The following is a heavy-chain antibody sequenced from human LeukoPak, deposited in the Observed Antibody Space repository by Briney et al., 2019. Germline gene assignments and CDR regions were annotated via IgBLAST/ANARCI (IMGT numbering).Heavy chain of an antibody. V-gene: IGHV1-2*02. CDR1: GYSFTGYY. Sequence: ASVKVSCKASGYSFTGYYMHWVRQAPGQGLEWMGWINPHSGHTNYAQQFQGRVTMNRDTSISTAYMELSSLRSDDTAVYFCARVPSSMSFDIWGQGTMVTVSS. CDR3: ARVPSSMSFDI. CDR2: INPHSGHT. J-gene: IGHJ3*02.